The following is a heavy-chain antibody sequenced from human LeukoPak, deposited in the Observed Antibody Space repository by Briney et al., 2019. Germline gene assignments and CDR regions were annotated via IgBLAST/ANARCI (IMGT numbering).Heavy chain of an antibody. CDR2: IGGGGDGT. CDR1: GVTFSSYV. Sequence: GGSLRLSCVASGVTFSSYVMSWVRQAPGKGLEWVSAIGGGGDGTYYRDSVKGRFTISRENSKNTLYLQMNSLRAEDTAVYYCVKGGFAARLSDYWGQGTLVTVSS. D-gene: IGHD6-6*01. J-gene: IGHJ4*02. CDR3: VKGGFAARLSDY. V-gene: IGHV3-23*01.